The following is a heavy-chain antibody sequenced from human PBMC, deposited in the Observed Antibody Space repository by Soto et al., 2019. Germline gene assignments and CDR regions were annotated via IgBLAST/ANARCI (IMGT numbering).Heavy chain of an antibody. D-gene: IGHD6-13*01. V-gene: IGHV6-1*01. CDR3: ARNPYSNSWYAQGGMDV. CDR1: GDSVSSNSAA. J-gene: IGHJ6*02. CDR2: TYYRSKWYN. Sequence: SQTLSLTCAISGDSVSSNSAAWNWIRQSPSRGLEWLGRTYYRSKWYNDYAVSVKSRITINPDTSKNQFSLQLNSVTPEDTAVYYCARNPYSNSWYAQGGMDVWGQGTTVTVSS.